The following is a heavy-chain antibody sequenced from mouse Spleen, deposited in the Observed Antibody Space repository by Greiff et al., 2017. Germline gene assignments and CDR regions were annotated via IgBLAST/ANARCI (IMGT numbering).Heavy chain of an antibody. Sequence: QVQLQQSGAELVMPGASVKMSCKASGYTFTDYWMHWVKQRPGQGLEWIGAIDTSDSYTSYNQKFKGKATLTVDESSSTAYMQLSSLTSEDSAVYYCARGVTYDFYYFDYWGQGTTLTVSS. J-gene: IGHJ2*01. CDR3: ARGVTYDFYYFDY. CDR1: GYTFTDYW. CDR2: IDTSDSYT. D-gene: IGHD2-14*01. V-gene: IGHV1-69*01.